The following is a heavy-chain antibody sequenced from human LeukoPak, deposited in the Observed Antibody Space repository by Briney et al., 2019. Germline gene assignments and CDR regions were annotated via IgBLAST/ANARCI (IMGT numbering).Heavy chain of an antibody. D-gene: IGHD1-26*01. J-gene: IGHJ6*02. CDR2: IYYSGST. CDR1: GGSVSYYY. CDR3: ARDGKISPYSGMDV. V-gene: IGHV4-59*02. Sequence: SETLSLTCTVSGGSVSYYYWSWIRHPPGKGLEWIGYIYYSGSTDYNPSLESRVTISVDTSNNQFSLELTSVTAADTAVYYCARDGKISPYSGMDVWGQGITVTVSS.